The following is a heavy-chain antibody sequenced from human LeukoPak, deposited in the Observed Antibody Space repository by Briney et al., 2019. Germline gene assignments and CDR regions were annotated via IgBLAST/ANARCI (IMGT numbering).Heavy chain of an antibody. J-gene: IGHJ4*02. Sequence: GGSLRLSCAASGFTFSSYNMNWVRQAPGKGLEWVSSISSSGSYIYYADSVKGRFTISRDNAKNSLYLQMNSLRAEDTAVYYCARDNDLLRYFDWPLDYWGQGTLVTVSS. D-gene: IGHD3-9*01. V-gene: IGHV3-21*01. CDR1: GFTFSSYN. CDR2: ISSSGSYI. CDR3: ARDNDLLRYFDWPLDY.